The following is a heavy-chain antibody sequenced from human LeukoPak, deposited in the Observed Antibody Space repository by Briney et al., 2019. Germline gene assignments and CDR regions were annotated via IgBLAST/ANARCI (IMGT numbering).Heavy chain of an antibody. V-gene: IGHV3-23*01. Sequence: GGSLRLSCAASGFTFSSHAMSWVRQAPGKGLEWVSAISGSGGSTHYADSVKGRFTISRDNPKSTLYLQMNSLRAEDTAVYFCAKVRYYYDSSGYDYWGQGTLVTGSS. CDR2: ISGSGGST. D-gene: IGHD3-22*01. CDR1: GFTFSSHA. CDR3: AKVRYYYDSSGYDY. J-gene: IGHJ4*02.